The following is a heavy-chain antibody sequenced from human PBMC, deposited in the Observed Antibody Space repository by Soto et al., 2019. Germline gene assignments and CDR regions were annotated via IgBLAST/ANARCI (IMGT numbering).Heavy chain of an antibody. V-gene: IGHV4-61*01. CDR1: GGSASSGSYY. J-gene: IGHJ3*02. CDR3: ARAVQAAFDI. CDR2: IYYSGST. Sequence: SETLSLTCTVSGGSASSGSYYWSWIRQPPGKGLEWIGYIYYSGSTNYNPSLKSRVTISVDTYKNQFSLKLSSVTAADTAVYYCARAVQAAFDIWGQGTMVTVSS.